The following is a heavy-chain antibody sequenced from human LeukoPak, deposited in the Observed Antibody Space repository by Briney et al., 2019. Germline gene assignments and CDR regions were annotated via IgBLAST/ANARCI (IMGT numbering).Heavy chain of an antibody. CDR2: IYYSGST. Sequence: PSETLSLTCTVSGGSISTSNYYWGWIRQPPGKGLEWIGYIYYSGSTNYNPSLKSRVTISVDTSKNQFSLKLSSVTAADTAVYYCARERAVTTYYYFDYWGQGTLVTVSS. V-gene: IGHV4-61*01. CDR3: ARERAVTTYYYFDY. J-gene: IGHJ4*02. CDR1: GGSISTSNYY. D-gene: IGHD4-17*01.